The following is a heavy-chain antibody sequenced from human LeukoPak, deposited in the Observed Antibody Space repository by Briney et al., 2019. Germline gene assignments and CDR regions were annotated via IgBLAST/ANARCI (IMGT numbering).Heavy chain of an antibody. D-gene: IGHD3-3*02. J-gene: IGHJ4*02. CDR1: GDSISSSNYH. Sequence: PSETLSLTCVVSGDSISSSNYHWGWIRQPPGKGLEWIGSISYSGSTYYNPSLKSRVTVSVDTPNNQFSLKLTSVTAADTSVYYCAALHFWSGYKDYWGQGTLVTVSS. V-gene: IGHV4-39*01. CDR3: AALHFWSGYKDY. CDR2: ISYSGST.